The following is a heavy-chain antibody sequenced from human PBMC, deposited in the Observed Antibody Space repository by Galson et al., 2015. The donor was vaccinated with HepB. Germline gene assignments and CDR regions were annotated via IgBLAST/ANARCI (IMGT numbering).Heavy chain of an antibody. D-gene: IGHD6-13*01. Sequence: QSGAEVKKPGESLKISCKGSGYSFTSYWIGWVRQMPGKGLEWMGIVYPGDSDTRYSPSFQGQVTISADKSISTAYLQWSSLKASDTAMYYCARQGGSSWYFEYFQHWGQGTLVTVSS. V-gene: IGHV5-51*01. CDR3: ARQGGSSWYFEYFQH. J-gene: IGHJ1*01. CDR1: GYSFTSYW. CDR2: VYPGDSDT.